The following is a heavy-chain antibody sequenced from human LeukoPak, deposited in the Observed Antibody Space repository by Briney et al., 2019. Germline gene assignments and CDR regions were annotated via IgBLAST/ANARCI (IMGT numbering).Heavy chain of an antibody. CDR1: GGSISSSSYY. CDR3: ARLGYSYGLGWFDP. D-gene: IGHD5-18*01. V-gene: IGHV4-39*07. CDR2: IYYSGST. Sequence: SETLSLTCTVSGGSISSSSYYWGWIRQPPGKGLEWIGSIYYSGSTYYNPSLKSRVTISVDTSKNQFSLKLSSVTAADTAVYYCARLGYSYGLGWFDPWGQGTLVTVSS. J-gene: IGHJ5*02.